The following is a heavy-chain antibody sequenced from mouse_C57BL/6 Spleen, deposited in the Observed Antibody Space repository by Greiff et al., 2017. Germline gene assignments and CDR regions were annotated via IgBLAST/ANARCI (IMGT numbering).Heavy chain of an antibody. Sequence: EVTLMESGGGLVQPTGSLKLSCAVSGFSFNTYAMNWVRQAPGKGLEWVARISSKSNNYETYYADSVKDRYTISRADSESMLYLQMNNVKTEDTAMYYCVRREFAYWGQGTLVTVSA. CDR3: VRREFAY. J-gene: IGHJ3*01. CDR1: GFSFNTYA. V-gene: IGHV10-1*01. CDR2: ISSKSNNYET.